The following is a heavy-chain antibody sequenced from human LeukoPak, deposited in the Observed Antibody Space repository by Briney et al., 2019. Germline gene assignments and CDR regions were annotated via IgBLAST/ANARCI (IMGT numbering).Heavy chain of an antibody. D-gene: IGHD1-26*01. V-gene: IGHV2-5*02. Sequence: ESGPTLVNPTQTLTLTCTFSGFSLSTSGVGVGWIRQPPGKALEWLALIYWDDDKRYSPSLKSRLTITKDTSKNQMVLTMTNMDPVDTATYYCAHRGLGPGWFDPWGQGTLVTVSS. CDR2: IYWDDDK. CDR1: GFSLSTSGVG. J-gene: IGHJ5*02. CDR3: AHRGLGPGWFDP.